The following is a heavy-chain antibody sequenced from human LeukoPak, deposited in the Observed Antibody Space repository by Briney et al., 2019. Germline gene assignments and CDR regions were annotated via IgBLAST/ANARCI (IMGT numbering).Heavy chain of an antibody. V-gene: IGHV4-30-2*01. CDR3: ARDSVYYGDYVIDY. CDR2: IYHSGST. Sequence: PSQTLSLTCTISGGSISSGGYYWSWSRQPPGKGLEWSGYIYHSGSTYYNPSLKSRVTISVDRSKNQFFLKLSSVTAADTAVYYCARDSVYYGDYVIDYWGQGTLVTVSS. CDR1: GGSISSGGYY. J-gene: IGHJ4*02. D-gene: IGHD4-17*01.